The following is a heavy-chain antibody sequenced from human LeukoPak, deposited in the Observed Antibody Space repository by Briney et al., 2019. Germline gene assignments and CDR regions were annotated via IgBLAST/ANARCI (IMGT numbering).Heavy chain of an antibody. CDR2: IIPILGIA. V-gene: IGHV1-69*04. Sequence: SVKVSCKASGGTFSSYAISWVRQAPGQGLEWMGRIIPILGIANYAQKFQGRVTITADKSTSTAYMELSSLRSEDTAVYYCARQHGGFYDSSGYYYNWGQGTLVTVSS. CDR1: GGTFSSYA. J-gene: IGHJ4*02. D-gene: IGHD3-22*01. CDR3: ARQHGGFYDSSGYYYN.